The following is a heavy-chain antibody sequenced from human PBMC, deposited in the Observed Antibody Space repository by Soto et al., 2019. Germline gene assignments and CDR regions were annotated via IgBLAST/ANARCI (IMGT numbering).Heavy chain of an antibody. Sequence: ASVKVSCKASGYTFTSYGINWVRQAPGQGLEWMGWISAYNSNTKYAQKFQGRVTMTTDTSMSTAYMELRSLRSDDTAMYYCARDQFEKQWLPLAARFDLWAQGNLVTVAS. V-gene: IGHV1-18*01. CDR1: GYTFTSYG. CDR3: ARDQFEKQWLPLAARFDL. CDR2: ISAYNSNT. J-gene: IGHJ5*02. D-gene: IGHD6-19*01.